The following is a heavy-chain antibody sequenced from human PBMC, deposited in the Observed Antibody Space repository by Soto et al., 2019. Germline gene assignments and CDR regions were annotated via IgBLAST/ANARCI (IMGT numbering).Heavy chain of an antibody. D-gene: IGHD1-1*01. V-gene: IGHV4-59*01. CDR3: ASGIQLDRYDY. J-gene: IGHJ4*02. Sequence: PSETLSLTCTVSGASISRDHWSWVRQTPGKGLEWIGYIYNSGSTNHNPSLKSRVTMSMDTSKNQFSLRLKSVTAADTAVYYCASGIQLDRYDYWGQGTLVTVSS. CDR1: GASISRDH. CDR2: IYNSGST.